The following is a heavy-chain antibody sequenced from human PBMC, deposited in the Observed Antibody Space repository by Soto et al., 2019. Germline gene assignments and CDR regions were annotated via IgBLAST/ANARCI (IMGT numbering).Heavy chain of an antibody. D-gene: IGHD6-13*01. CDR3: ARTSAAGKYYYGMDV. Sequence: PGESLKISCKGSGYSFTSYWIGWVRQMSGKGLEWMGIIYPGDSDTRYSPSFQGQVTISADKSISTAYLQWSSLKASDTAMYYCARTSAAGKYYYGMDVWGQGTTVTVS. CDR2: IYPGDSDT. V-gene: IGHV5-51*01. J-gene: IGHJ6*02. CDR1: GYSFTSYW.